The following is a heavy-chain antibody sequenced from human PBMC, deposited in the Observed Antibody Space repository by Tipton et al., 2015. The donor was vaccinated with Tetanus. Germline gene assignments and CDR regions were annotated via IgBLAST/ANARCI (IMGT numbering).Heavy chain of an antibody. V-gene: IGHV3-7*01. CDR2: INQDGSAE. Sequence: SLRLSCEASGFTFSSHWMSWVRQVPGKGLEWVANINQDGSAEFYVDSVKGRFTISRDHAKNTVYLQMNSLRAEDTAVYFCARRSLTNYGLDVWGQGTPVTVSS. CDR3: ARRSLTNYGLDV. D-gene: IGHD1/OR15-1a*01. CDR1: GFTFSSHW. J-gene: IGHJ6*02.